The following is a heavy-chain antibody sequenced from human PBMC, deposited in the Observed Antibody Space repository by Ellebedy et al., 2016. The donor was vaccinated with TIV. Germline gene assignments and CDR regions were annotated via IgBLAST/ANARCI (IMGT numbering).Heavy chain of an antibody. J-gene: IGHJ6*02. D-gene: IGHD3-9*01. CDR1: GFTFSSYS. CDR2: ISSSSSTI. V-gene: IGHV3-48*01. CDR3: AKLGFDILTGSGGMDV. Sequence: GGSLRLSCAASGFTFSSYSMNWVRQAPGKGLEWVSSISSSSSTILYADSVKGRFTISRDNSKNTLYLQMNSLGVGDTAVYYCAKLGFDILTGSGGMDVWGQGTTVTVSS.